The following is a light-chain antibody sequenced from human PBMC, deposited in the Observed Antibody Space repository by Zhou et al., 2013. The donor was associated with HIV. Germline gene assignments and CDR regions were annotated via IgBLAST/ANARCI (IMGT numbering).Light chain of an antibody. CDR2: DTS. CDR1: QDVNIY. V-gene: IGKV3-11*01. Sequence: ETVLTQSPATLSLSPGERATLSCRASQDVNIYLAWYQQKPGQAPRLLIYDTSNRATGIPDRFSGSGSGTDFTLTISSLEPEDFATYYCQQSSTNSRTFGQGTKVEIK. CDR3: QQSSTNSRT. J-gene: IGKJ1*01.